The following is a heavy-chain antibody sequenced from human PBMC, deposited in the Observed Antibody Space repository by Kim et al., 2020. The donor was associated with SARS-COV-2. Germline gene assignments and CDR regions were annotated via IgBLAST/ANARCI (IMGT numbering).Heavy chain of an antibody. CDR1: GYTLTELS. CDR2: FDPEDGET. D-gene: IGHD3-3*01. J-gene: IGHJ4*02. Sequence: ASVKVSCKVEGYTLTELSMHWVRQAPGKGLEWMGGFDPEDGETIYAQKFQGRVTMTEDTSTDTAYMELSSLRSEDTAVYYCATAPEVPNFGVVINHLDYWGQGTLVTVSS. CDR3: ATAPEVPNFGVVINHLDY. V-gene: IGHV1-24*01.